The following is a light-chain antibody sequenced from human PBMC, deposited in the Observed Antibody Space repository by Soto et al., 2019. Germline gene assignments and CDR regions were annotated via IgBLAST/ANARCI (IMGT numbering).Light chain of an antibody. CDR2: DVS. J-gene: IGKJ1*01. Sequence: DIQMTQSPSTLSSSIGDRVTITCRASHSLNGRLAWYRQRPGHAPDLLIYDVSTLETGVPSRFSGTGSETEFTLTISGLQPDDVATYYCQQYNHYSTFGPGTTVEIK. CDR3: QQYNHYST. CDR1: HSLNGR. V-gene: IGKV1-5*01.